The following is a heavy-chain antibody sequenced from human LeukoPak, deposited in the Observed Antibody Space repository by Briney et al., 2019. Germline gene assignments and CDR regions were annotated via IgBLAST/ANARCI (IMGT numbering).Heavy chain of an antibody. CDR1: GDSISRPY. CDR2: VYYTGRT. Sequence: SETLSLTRTFSGDSISRPYWSWIRQPPGKGLEWIGYVYYTGRTNYSPSINSRVTISIDPTQSQYSMRPTPVTAANAAVSYFVRGGGLYFGDLFSAGYMDVWGKGTTVTVSS. V-gene: IGHV4-59*03. J-gene: IGHJ6*03. CDR3: VRGGGLYFGDLFSAGYMDV. D-gene: IGHD3-10*01.